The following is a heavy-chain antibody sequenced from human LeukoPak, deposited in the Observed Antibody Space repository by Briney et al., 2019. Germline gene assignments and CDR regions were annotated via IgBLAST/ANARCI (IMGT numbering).Heavy chain of an antibody. J-gene: IGHJ4*02. CDR1: GYSISSGGYY. D-gene: IGHD1-26*01. Sequence: SETLSLTCTVSGYSISSGGYYWSWIRQPPGKGLEWIGYIYHSGSTYYNPSLKSRVTISVDRSKNQFSLKLSSVTAADTAVYYCTRAPGGSYGYFGYWGQGTLVTVSP. CDR2: IYHSGST. CDR3: TRAPGGSYGYFGY. V-gene: IGHV4-30-2*01.